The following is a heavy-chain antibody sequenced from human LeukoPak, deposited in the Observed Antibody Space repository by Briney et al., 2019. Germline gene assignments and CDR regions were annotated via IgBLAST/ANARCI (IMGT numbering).Heavy chain of an antibody. J-gene: IGHJ6*04. CDR3: AKSVGGTPAVDV. CDR1: GFIFSSYA. CDR2: IRYDGSNK. Sequence: GGSLRLSCAASGFIFSSYAMHWVRQAPGKGLEWVAFIRYDGSNKYYADSVKGRFTISRDDSKNTVYLQMNSLRAEDTAVYYCAKSVGGTPAVDVWGKGTTVTVSS. V-gene: IGHV3-30*02. D-gene: IGHD2-15*01.